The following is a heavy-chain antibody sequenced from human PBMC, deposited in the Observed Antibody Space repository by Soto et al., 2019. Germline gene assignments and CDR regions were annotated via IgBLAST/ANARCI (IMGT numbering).Heavy chain of an antibody. CDR2: ISGYNGNT. CDR1: GYTFTNYG. V-gene: IGHV1-18*01. J-gene: IGHJ4*02. D-gene: IGHD3-10*02. Sequence: QVQLVQSGAEVKKPGASVKVSCKASGYTFTNYGISWVRQAPGQGLEWMGWISGYNGNTNYAQKLQGRVTMTTDTSTSTAYMELRSMKSDDTAVYYCARGLFGEFVYYLDCWGQGTLVTVSS. CDR3: ARGLFGEFVYYLDC.